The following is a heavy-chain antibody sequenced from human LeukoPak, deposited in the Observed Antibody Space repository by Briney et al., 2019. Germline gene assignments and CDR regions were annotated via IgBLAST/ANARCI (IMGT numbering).Heavy chain of an antibody. CDR1: GRSFSGYY. CDR3: ARVVNHYYYYMDV. V-gene: IGHV4-34*01. J-gene: IGHJ6*03. Sequence: SETLSLTCAVYGRSFSGYYWSWIRQPPGKGLEWIGEINHSGSTKYNTSLKGRVTISVDPSKNQSSLKLSSVTAADTAVYYCARVVNHYYYYMDVWGKGTTVTVSS. CDR2: INHSGST.